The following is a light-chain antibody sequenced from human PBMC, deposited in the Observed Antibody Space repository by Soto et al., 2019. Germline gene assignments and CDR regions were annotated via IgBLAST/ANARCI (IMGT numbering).Light chain of an antibody. CDR2: EVS. CDR1: SSDVGSYNY. V-gene: IGLV2-8*01. J-gene: IGLJ2*01. Sequence: QSVLTQPPSASGSPGQSVTISCTGTSSDVGSYNYVSWYQQHPGKAPKLMIYEVSKRPSGVPDRFSGSKSGNTASLTVSGLQADDEADYYCSSYAGSIDVVFGGGTKVTVL. CDR3: SSYAGSIDVV.